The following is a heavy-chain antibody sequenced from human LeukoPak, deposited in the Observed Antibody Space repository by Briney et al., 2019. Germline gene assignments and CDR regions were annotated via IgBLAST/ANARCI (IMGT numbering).Heavy chain of an antibody. V-gene: IGHV3-15*01. D-gene: IGHD1-26*01. CDR3: VNLWEAGY. CDR1: GFTFSSYA. CDR2: VKSKIDGGTT. Sequence: GGSLRLSCAASGFTFSSYAMSWVRQAPGKGLEWVGRVKSKIDGGTTDYATPVKGRFTISRDDSKNTLYVQMNSLKTEDTAVYYCVNLWEAGYWGQGTLVSVSS. J-gene: IGHJ4*02.